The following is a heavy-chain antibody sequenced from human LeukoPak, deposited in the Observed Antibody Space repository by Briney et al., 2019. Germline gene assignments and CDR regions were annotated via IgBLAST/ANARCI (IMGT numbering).Heavy chain of an antibody. D-gene: IGHD2-15*01. CDR3: AREADCSGGSCYTDY. CDR2: IIPILGIA. J-gene: IGHJ4*02. V-gene: IGHV1-69*04. Sequence: SVKVSCKASGGTFSSYAISWVRQAPGQGLEWMGRIIPILGIANYAQKFQGRVTITADKSTSTAYMELSSLRSEDTAVYYCAREADCSGGSCYTDYWGQGTLVTVSS. CDR1: GGTFSSYA.